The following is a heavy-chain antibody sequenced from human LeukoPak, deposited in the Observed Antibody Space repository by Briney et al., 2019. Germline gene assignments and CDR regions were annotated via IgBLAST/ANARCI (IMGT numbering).Heavy chain of an antibody. Sequence: ASVKVSCKASGYTFTGYYIHWVRQAPGQGLEWMGWINPNSVDTNYAQTFQGRVTMTRQTSISTAYMEVRRLRSDDTAVYCCVRLAVAGTDFDYWGQGALVTVSS. CDR3: VRLAVAGTDFDY. V-gene: IGHV1-2*02. D-gene: IGHD6-19*01. CDR1: GYTFTGYY. CDR2: INPNSVDT. J-gene: IGHJ4*02.